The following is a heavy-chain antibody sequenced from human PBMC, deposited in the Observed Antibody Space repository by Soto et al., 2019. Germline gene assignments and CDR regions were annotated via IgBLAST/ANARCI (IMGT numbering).Heavy chain of an antibody. J-gene: IGHJ5*02. CDR1: GGTFSSYA. V-gene: IGHV1-69*12. Sequence: QVQLVQSGAEVKKPGSSVKVSCKASGGTFSSYAISWVRQAPGQGLEWMGGIIPMFGTANYAQKFQGRVTIIADESTSTAYMELSSPRSEDTAVYYCARTGGYTYGYGRFDPWGQGTLVTVSS. CDR2: IIPMFGTA. CDR3: ARTGGYTYGYGRFDP. D-gene: IGHD5-18*01.